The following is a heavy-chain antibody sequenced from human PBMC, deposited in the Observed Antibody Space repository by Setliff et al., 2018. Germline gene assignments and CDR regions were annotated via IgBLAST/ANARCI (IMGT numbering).Heavy chain of an antibody. CDR2: ISPYSGNS. J-gene: IGHJ4*02. CDR3: SRLVRFCTRTACQRLSGDDY. V-gene: IGHV1-18*01. CDR1: GYTFSDHG. Sequence: ASVKVSCKASGYTFSDHGVSWVRQAPGQGLEWLGWISPYSGNSYSAPKFQGRLFLTTDTSAATAYLDLRSLRSDDTAVYFCSRLVRFCTRTACQRLSGDDYWGQGTLVTVSS. D-gene: IGHD6-13*01.